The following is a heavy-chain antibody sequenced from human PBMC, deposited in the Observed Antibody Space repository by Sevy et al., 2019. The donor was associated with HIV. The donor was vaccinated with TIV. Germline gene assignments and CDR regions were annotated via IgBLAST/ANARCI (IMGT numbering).Heavy chain of an antibody. CDR1: GFTFSSLS. Sequence: GGSLSLSCAASGFTFSSLSFNWVRQAPGKGLEWISYISSPSSTIFYAGSVMARFTIPRENAKNSLYLKMNSLRAEDTAVYYCARPLGYCSSTSCPYIFDIWGQGTMVTVSS. CDR3: ARPLGYCSSTSCPYIFDI. CDR2: ISSPSSTI. V-gene: IGHV3-48*01. J-gene: IGHJ3*02. D-gene: IGHD2-2*01.